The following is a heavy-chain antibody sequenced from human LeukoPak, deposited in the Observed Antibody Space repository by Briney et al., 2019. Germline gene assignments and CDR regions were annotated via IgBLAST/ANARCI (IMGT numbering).Heavy chain of an antibody. CDR2: IYYSGST. V-gene: IGHV4-39*07. J-gene: IGHJ4*02. CDR3: ARERLGYTAFDY. Sequence: ETLSLTCTVSGGSISSYYWGWIRQPPGKGLEWIGSIYYSGSTYYNPSLKSRVTISVDTSKNQFSLKLSSVTAADTAVYYCARERLGYTAFDYWGQGTLVTVSS. CDR1: GGSISSYY. D-gene: IGHD5-24*01.